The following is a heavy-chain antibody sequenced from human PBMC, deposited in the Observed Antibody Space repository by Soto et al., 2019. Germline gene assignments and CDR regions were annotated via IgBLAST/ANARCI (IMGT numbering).Heavy chain of an antibody. V-gene: IGHV1-69*13. CDR2: IIPIFGTA. CDR1: GGTFSSYA. D-gene: IGHD4-17*01. CDR3: ARGSTVVTQSPFGSLDY. J-gene: IGHJ4*02. Sequence: ASVKVSCKASGGTFSSYAISWVRQAPGQGLEWMGGIIPIFGTANYAQKFQGRVTITADESTSTAYMELSSLRSEDTAVYYCARGSTVVTQSPFGSLDYWGQGTLVTVSS.